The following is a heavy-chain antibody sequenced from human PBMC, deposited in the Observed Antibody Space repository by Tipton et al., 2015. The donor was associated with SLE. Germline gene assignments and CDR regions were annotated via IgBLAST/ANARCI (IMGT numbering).Heavy chain of an antibody. Sequence: TLSLTCAVSGYSISSGYYWGWIRQPPGKGLEWIGSINHSGSTNYNPSLKSRVTISVDTSKNQFSLKLSSVTAADTAVYYCVREGFSGWTTAFDIWGQGTMVTVSS. CDR1: GYSISSGYY. J-gene: IGHJ3*02. D-gene: IGHD6-19*01. CDR3: VREGFSGWTTAFDI. V-gene: IGHV4-38-2*02. CDR2: INHSGST.